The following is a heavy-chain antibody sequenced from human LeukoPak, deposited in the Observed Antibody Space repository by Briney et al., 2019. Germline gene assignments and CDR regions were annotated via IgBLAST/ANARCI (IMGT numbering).Heavy chain of an antibody. D-gene: IGHD2-2*01. CDR3: AGAVVVVPAAIIGNWFDP. V-gene: IGHV4-38-2*01. CDR2: IYHSGST. CDR1: GYSISSGYY. J-gene: IGHJ5*02. Sequence: SETLSLTCAVSGYSISSGYYWGWIRQPPGKGLEWIGSIYHSGSTYYNPSLKSRVTISVDTSKNQFSPKLSSVTAADTAVYYCAGAVVVVPAAIIGNWFDPWGQGTLVTVSS.